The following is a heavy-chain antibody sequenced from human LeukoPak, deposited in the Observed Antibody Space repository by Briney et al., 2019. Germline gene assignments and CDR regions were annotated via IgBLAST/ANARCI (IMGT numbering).Heavy chain of an antibody. J-gene: IGHJ1*01. CDR3: ARGMGQWPYPEYFQH. V-gene: IGHV4-4*02. D-gene: IGHD6-19*01. CDR1: GGSISSSNW. CDR2: IYHSGST. Sequence: PSGTLSLTCAVSGGSISSSNWWSWVRQPPGKGLEWIGEIYHSGSTNYNPSLKSRVTISVDKSKNQFSLKLGSVTAADTAVYYCARGMGQWPYPEYFQHWGQGTLVTVSS.